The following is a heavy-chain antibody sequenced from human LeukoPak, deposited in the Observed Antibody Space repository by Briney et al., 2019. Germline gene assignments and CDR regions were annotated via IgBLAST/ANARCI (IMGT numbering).Heavy chain of an antibody. V-gene: IGHV3-7*01. CDR3: GRGGPDY. CDR1: GITFSTYW. Sequence: GGSLRLSCEVSGITFSTYWMNWVRQAPGKGLEWVANINPAGNDRYYVDSVKGRFTISRDNARNSLYLQMNSLRAEDTAVYYCGRGGPDYWGQGTLVTVSS. J-gene: IGHJ4*02. CDR2: INPAGNDR.